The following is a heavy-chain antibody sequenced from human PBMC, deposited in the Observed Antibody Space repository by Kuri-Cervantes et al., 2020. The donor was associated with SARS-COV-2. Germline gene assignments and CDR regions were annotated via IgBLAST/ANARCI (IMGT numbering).Heavy chain of an antibody. J-gene: IGHJ3*02. Sequence: ASVKVSCKTSGYTFTAYYVHWVRQAPGQGLEWMGRIHPNDGATNSAQKFQGRVTMTRDTSISTAYMELSRLRSDDTAVYYCARDQPRFFMVRGQDAFDIWGQGTMVTVSS. D-gene: IGHD3-10*01. CDR1: GYTFTAYY. CDR2: IHPNDGAT. CDR3: ARDQPRFFMVRGQDAFDI. V-gene: IGHV1-2*06.